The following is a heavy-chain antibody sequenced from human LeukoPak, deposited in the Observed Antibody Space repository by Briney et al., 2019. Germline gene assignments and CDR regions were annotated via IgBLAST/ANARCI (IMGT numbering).Heavy chain of an antibody. CDR2: INHSGST. J-gene: IGHJ5*02. CDR3: ARRSGYYYGSGRPKGWFDP. Sequence: SETLSLTCAVYGGSLSAYYWSWIRQPPGKGLEWIGEINHSGSTNYNPSLKSRVTISVDTSKNQFSLKLSSVTAADTAVYYCARRSGYYYGSGRPKGWFDPWGQGTLVTVSS. V-gene: IGHV4-34*01. D-gene: IGHD3-10*01. CDR1: GGSLSAYY.